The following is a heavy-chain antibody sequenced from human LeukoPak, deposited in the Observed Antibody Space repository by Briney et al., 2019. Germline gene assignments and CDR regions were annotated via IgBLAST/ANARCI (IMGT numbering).Heavy chain of an antibody. CDR3: ARVILYGSGSYYIDY. D-gene: IGHD3-10*01. CDR1: GFTFSSYW. J-gene: IGHJ4*02. CDR2: IKQDGSEK. Sequence: GGSLRLSCAASGFTFSSYWMSWVRQAPGKGLEWVANIKQDGSEKYYVDSVKGRFTISRDNAKSSLYLQMNGLRAEDTAVYYCARVILYGSGSYYIDYWGQGTLVTVSS. V-gene: IGHV3-7*03.